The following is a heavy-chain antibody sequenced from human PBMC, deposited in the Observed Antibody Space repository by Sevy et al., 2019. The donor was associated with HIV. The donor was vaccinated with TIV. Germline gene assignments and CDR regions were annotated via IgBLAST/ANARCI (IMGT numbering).Heavy chain of an antibody. V-gene: IGHV3-7*01. D-gene: IGHD2-21*01. CDR1: GFTFSSHF. CDR2: LDEDGNEI. CDR3: AGHCVVRVCQFRYFDI. Sequence: GGSLRLSCVASGFTFSSHFMTWVRQAPGKGLEWVANLDEDGNEINYVDSVKGRFTISRDNAKNSVYLQMDGLRAEDTGVYYCAGHCVVRVCQFRYFDIWGRGTLVTVSS. J-gene: IGHJ2*01.